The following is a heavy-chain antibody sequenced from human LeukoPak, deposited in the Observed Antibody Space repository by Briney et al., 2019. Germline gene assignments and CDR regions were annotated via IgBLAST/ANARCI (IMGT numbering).Heavy chain of an antibody. D-gene: IGHD1-7*01. CDR3: ARLMTGTTTAFDI. V-gene: IGHV4-4*07. CDR1: GGSISSYY. Sequence: KPSETLSLTCTVSGGSISSYYWSWIRQPAGKGLEWVGRIYTSGSTHYNPSLKSRVTMSVDTSKNQFSLNLSSVTAADTAVYYCARLMTGTTTAFDIWGQGTMVTVSS. CDR2: IYTSGST. J-gene: IGHJ3*02.